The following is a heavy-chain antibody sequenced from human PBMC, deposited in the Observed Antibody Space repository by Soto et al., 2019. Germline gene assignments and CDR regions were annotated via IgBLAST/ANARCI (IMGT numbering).Heavy chain of an antibody. CDR2: ITPLYGTQ. CDR3: ARGGTLKPFDP. D-gene: IGHD3-16*01. V-gene: IGHV1-69*12. J-gene: IGHJ5*02. CDR1: GGTFSSYS. Sequence: QVQLVQSGPEVKEPGSSVKVSCKTSGGTFSSYSLNWVRQAPGQGLEWMGVITPLYGTQNYAQRFRGRVTFAADESTSTVFMELTRATSDDTAVYFCARGGTLKPFDPWGQGTLVTVSS.